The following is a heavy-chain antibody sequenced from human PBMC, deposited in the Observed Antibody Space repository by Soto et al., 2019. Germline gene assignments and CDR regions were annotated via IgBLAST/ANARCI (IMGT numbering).Heavy chain of an antibody. CDR1: GIDFGSRA. Sequence: EVQLLQSGGGLVETGDFLRLSCAVSGIDFGSRAMSWVRQTPGKGLEWLSSISANGLSTYYRESVQGHFTISRSNAKNTLYLQSNDLRGDDTGFYYCAVEGQYNWFLDFWWQGTLVTVSS. V-gene: IGHV3-23*01. CDR3: AVEGQYNWFLDF. D-gene: IGHD1-1*01. CDR2: ISANGLST. J-gene: IGHJ4*02.